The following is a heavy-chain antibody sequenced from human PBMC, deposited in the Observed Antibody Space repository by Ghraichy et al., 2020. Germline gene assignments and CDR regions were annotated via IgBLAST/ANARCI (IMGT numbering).Heavy chain of an antibody. Sequence: GGSLRLSCAASGFTFDDYAMHWVRQAPGKGLEWVSGISWNSGSIGYADSVKGRFTISRDNAKNSLYLQMNSLKAEDTALYYCAKDHPPKVVPAALSRYYYGMDVWGQGTTVTVSS. V-gene: IGHV3-9*01. CDR1: GFTFDDYA. J-gene: IGHJ6*02. CDR2: ISWNSGSI. CDR3: AKDHPPKVVPAALSRYYYGMDV. D-gene: IGHD2-2*01.